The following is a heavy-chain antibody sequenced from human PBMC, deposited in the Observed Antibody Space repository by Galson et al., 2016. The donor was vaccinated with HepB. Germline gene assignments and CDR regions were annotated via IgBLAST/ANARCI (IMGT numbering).Heavy chain of an antibody. V-gene: IGHV3-23*01. CDR3: AREGPGMGYCSSTTCKGFDPFDS. D-gene: IGHD2-2*01. J-gene: IGHJ4*02. CDR1: GFSFSTSG. CDR2: ITGSGGTT. Sequence: SLRLSCAASGFSFSTSGMSWVRQTPGRGLEWVSGITGSGGTTHYADSVKGRFSISRDNSKNTLYLQMNSLRAEDTAVYTCAREGPGMGYCSSTTCKGFDPFDSWGQGTLVTVSS.